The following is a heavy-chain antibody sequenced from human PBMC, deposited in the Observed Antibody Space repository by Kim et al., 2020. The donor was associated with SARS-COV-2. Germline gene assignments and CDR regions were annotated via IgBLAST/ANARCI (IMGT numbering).Heavy chain of an antibody. V-gene: IGHV1-8*01. J-gene: IGHJ4*02. CDR3: ARVVGATDFDY. Sequence: TGYAQKFQGRVTMTRNTSISTAYMELSSLRSEDTAVYYCARVVGATDFDYWGQGTLVTVSS. D-gene: IGHD4-17*01. CDR2: T.